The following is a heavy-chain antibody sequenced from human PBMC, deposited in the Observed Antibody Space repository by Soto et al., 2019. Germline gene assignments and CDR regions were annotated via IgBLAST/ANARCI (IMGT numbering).Heavy chain of an antibody. D-gene: IGHD4-17*01. J-gene: IGHJ5*02. V-gene: IGHV2-70*01. CDR2: IDWDDGK. Sequence: SGPTLVNPTQTLTLTCSFSGFSLTTSGMCVGWIRQPPGKALEWLALIDWDDGKFYSPSLKTRLTISKDTSKNQVGLAMTNMDPVDTATYFCARITQGDYFWFDPWGPGTLVTVSS. CDR1: GFSLTTSGMC. CDR3: ARITQGDYFWFDP.